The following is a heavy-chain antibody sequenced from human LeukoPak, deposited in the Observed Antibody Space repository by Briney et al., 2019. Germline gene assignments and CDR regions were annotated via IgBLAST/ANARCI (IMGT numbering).Heavy chain of an antibody. V-gene: IGHV4-4*07. CDR3: ARGFPAIYYYYYYMDV. Sequence: SETLSLTCTVSGGSISTYYWSWIRQPAGKGLEWIGRMYSNGSTNYNPSLKSRVTISVDTSKNQFSLKLSSVTAADTAVYYCARGFPAIYYYYYYMDVWGKGTTVTVSS. CDR2: MYSNGST. J-gene: IGHJ6*03. CDR1: GGSISTYY.